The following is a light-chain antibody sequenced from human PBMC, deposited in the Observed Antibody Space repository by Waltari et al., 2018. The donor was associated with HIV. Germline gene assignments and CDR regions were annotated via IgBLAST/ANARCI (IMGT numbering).Light chain of an antibody. CDR3: GTWDTSLSAGL. Sequence: QSVLTQPPSVSAAPGQRVTISCSGSTYNIGTNYVSWDQQFPGTAPNLLIYDNNHRSSEIPDRFSGSKSGTSATLAITGLQTEDEADYYCGTWDTSLSAGLFGGGTKVTVL. CDR2: DNN. J-gene: IGLJ2*01. V-gene: IGLV1-51*01. CDR1: TYNIGTNY.